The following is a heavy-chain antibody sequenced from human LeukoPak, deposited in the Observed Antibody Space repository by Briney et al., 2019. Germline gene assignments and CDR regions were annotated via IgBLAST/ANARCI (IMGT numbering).Heavy chain of an antibody. J-gene: IGHJ4*02. CDR3: AREPFWSGYFSNLHFDY. CDR2: ISSTSKYI. V-gene: IGHV3-21*01. CDR1: EFTFSSYN. D-gene: IGHD3-3*01. Sequence: GGSLRLSCVGSEFTFSSYNMNWVRQAPGKGLEWVSSISSTSKYIYYADSVKGRFTVSRDNAKNSLYLQMNSLRVEDTAVYYCAREPFWSGYFSNLHFDYWGQGTLVTVSS.